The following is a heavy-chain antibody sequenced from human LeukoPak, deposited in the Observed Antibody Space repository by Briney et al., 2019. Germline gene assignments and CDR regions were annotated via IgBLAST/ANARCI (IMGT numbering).Heavy chain of an antibody. CDR2: ISNSGGSP. CDR1: GFTFSSYA. Sequence: GGSLRLSCAAPGFTFSSYALSWVRQAPGKGLEWVSVISNSGGSPYYADSVKGRFTISRDNSKNTLYLQMNSLRAEDTAVYYCANNGRVVDYWGQGTLVTVSS. J-gene: IGHJ4*02. V-gene: IGHV3-23*01. CDR3: ANNGRVVDY. D-gene: IGHD1-26*01.